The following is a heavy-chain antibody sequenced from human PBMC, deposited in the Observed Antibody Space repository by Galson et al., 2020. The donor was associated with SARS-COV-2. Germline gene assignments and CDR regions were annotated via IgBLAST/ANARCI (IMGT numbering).Heavy chain of an antibody. CDR3: AKRYSGSRYWYFDL. CDR2: ISASGSDT. CDR1: GFTFSSYA. V-gene: IGHV3-23*01. Sequence: QLGESLKISCAASGFTFSSYAMSWVRQSPGKGLEWVSLISASGSDTFYADSVKGRFTISRDNYRYTLFLQMDSLRAEDTAVYYCAKRYSGSRYWYFDLWGRGTLVTVSS. D-gene: IGHD1-26*01. J-gene: IGHJ2*01.